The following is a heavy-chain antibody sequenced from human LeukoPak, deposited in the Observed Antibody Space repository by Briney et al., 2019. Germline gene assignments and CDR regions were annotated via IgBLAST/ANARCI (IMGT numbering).Heavy chain of an antibody. Sequence: ASVKVSCKASGYTFTGYYMHWVRQAPGQGLEWMGWINPNSGGTNYAQKFQGRFTLTRDTSLSTAFMELSRLRSDDTAVYYCARGPDEWLVLPLTWFDPWGQGTLVTVSS. D-gene: IGHD6-19*01. V-gene: IGHV1-2*02. CDR3: ARGPDEWLVLPLTWFDP. J-gene: IGHJ5*02. CDR1: GYTFTGYY. CDR2: INPNSGGT.